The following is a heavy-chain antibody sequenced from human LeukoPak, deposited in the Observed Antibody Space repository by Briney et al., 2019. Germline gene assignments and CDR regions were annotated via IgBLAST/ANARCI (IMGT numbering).Heavy chain of an antibody. V-gene: IGHV3-23*01. Sequence: GGSLRLSCAASGFTFSTYAMSWVRQAPGKGLEWVSVISGSGSSTYYADSVKGRFTISRDNSKNTLYLQMYSLRAEDTAVYYCAKDPRANQEDYWGQGTLVTVSS. J-gene: IGHJ4*02. CDR1: GFTFSTYA. CDR2: ISGSGSST. D-gene: IGHD1-14*01. CDR3: AKDPRANQEDY.